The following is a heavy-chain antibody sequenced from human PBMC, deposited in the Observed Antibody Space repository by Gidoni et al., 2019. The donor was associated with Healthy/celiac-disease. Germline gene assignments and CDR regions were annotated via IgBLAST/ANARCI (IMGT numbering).Heavy chain of an antibody. V-gene: IGHV3-23*04. J-gene: IGHJ4*02. CDR3: AKAMVRGDYYFDY. D-gene: IGHD3-10*01. Sequence: EVQLVESGGGLVQPGGCLRLYCAASGFTFSSYAMSWVRQAPGKGLGWVSAISGSGCSTYYADSVKGRFTISRDHSKNPLYLQMTSLRAEDTAVYYCAKAMVRGDYYFDYWGQGTLVTVSS. CDR1: GFTFSSYA. CDR2: ISGSGCST.